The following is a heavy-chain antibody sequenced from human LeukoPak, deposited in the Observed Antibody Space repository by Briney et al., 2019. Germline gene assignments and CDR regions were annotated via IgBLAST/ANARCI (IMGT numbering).Heavy chain of an antibody. CDR2: IYSDGRT. V-gene: IGHV3-53*01. CDR3: ASIVPNVVATMITDY. CDR1: GFSVSSSY. J-gene: IGHJ4*02. D-gene: IGHD5-12*01. Sequence: TGGSLRLSCAASGFSVSSSYMSWVRQAPGKGLEWASVIYSDGRTYYTDSVKGRFTISRDNSKNTLYLQMNSPRAEDMAVYYCASIVPNVVATMITDYWGQGTLVTVSS.